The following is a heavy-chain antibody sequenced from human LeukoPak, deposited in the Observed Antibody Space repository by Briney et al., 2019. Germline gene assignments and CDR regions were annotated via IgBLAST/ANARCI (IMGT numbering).Heavy chain of an antibody. J-gene: IGHJ4*02. CDR2: VSGDGNIA. Sequence: PGGSLRLSCAASGFTFSNYWMHRVRQAPGKGLEWVSRVSGDGNIASYADSVRGRFTISRDNAKNTLYLQMNSLRAEDTAVYYCARDFVSGIAAAGTYFDYWGQGTLVSVSS. CDR1: GFTFSNYW. V-gene: IGHV3-74*01. D-gene: IGHD6-13*01. CDR3: ARDFVSGIAAAGTYFDY.